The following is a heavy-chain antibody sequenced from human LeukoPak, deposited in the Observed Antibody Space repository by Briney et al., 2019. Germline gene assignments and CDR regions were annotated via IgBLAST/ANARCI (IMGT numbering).Heavy chain of an antibody. D-gene: IGHD3-3*01. V-gene: IGHV1-2*02. J-gene: IGHJ4*02. CDR3: ARGWDYDFWSGYSLDY. Sequence: ASVKVSCTASGYTFTGYYMHWVRQAPGQGLEWMGWINPNSGGTNYAQKFQGRVTMTRDTSISTAYMELSRLRSDDTAVYYCARGWDYDFWSGYSLDYWGQGTLVTVSS. CDR1: GYTFTGYY. CDR2: INPNSGGT.